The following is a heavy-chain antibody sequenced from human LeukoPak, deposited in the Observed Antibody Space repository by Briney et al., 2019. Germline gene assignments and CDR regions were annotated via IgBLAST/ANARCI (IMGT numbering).Heavy chain of an antibody. V-gene: IGHV4-34*01. CDR2: INHTGST. J-gene: IGHJ3*02. Sequence: SESLSLTYAVYGGSFSSYYWSWVRQPPGKGLGWIGEINHTGSTKYNPSLKSRVSISVDTSKNQFSLRLTSVTAADTAVYHCARVGYPTQLRVLSTVTIPTAGAFDIWGQGALVTVSS. CDR1: GGSFSSYY. CDR3: ARVGYPTQLRVLSTVTIPTAGAFDI. D-gene: IGHD4-17*01.